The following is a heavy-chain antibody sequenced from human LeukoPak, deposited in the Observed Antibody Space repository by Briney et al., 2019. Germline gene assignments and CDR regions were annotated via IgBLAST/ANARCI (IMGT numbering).Heavy chain of an antibody. CDR1: GYTFTGYY. J-gene: IGHJ4*02. V-gene: IGHV1-2*02. D-gene: IGHD3-22*01. CDR2: INPNSGGT. Sequence: ASVKASCKASGYTFTGYYMHWVRQAPGQGLEWMGWINPNSGGTNYAQKFQGRVTMTRDTSISTAYMELSRLRSDDTAVYYCASPDGYYDSSGYYNYWGQGTLVTVSS. CDR3: ASPDGYYDSSGYYNY.